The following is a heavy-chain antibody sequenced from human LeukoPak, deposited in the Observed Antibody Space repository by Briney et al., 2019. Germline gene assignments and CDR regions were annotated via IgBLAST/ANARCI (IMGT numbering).Heavy chain of an antibody. Sequence: PSETLSLTCTVSGGSISSSDYYWSWLRQPPGKGLEWIGYIYYSGSTYYNPSLKSRVTISVDTSKNQFSLKLSSVTAADTAVYYCARGRAWGSYSRVFDYWGQGTLVTVSS. CDR1: GGSISSSDYY. CDR3: ARGRAWGSYSRVFDY. J-gene: IGHJ4*02. V-gene: IGHV4-30-4*01. CDR2: IYYSGST. D-gene: IGHD1-26*01.